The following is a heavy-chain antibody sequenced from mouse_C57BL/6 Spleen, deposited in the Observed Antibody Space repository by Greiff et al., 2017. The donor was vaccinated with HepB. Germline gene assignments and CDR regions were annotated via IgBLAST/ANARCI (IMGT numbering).Heavy chain of an antibody. CDR2: INPGSGGT. Sequence: VHLVESGAELVRPGTSVKVSCKASGYAFTNYLIEWVKQRPGQGLEWIGVINPGSGGTNYNEKFKGKATLTADKSSSTAYMQLSSLTSEDSAVYFCALHYYGSSYYFDYWGQGTTLTVSS. J-gene: IGHJ2*01. CDR3: ALHYYGSSYYFDY. CDR1: GYAFTNYL. D-gene: IGHD1-1*01. V-gene: IGHV1-54*01.